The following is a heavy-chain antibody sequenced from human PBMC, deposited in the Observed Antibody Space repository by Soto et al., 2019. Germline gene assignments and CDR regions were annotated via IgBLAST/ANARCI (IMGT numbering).Heavy chain of an antibody. CDR1: GFTFPNYG. CDR3: AKVRGGELLFLLSDTFDV. CDR2: ISDDGNNK. D-gene: IGHD1-7*01. J-gene: IGHJ3*01. Sequence: QVQLVESGGGVVRPGTSLRLSCAASGFTFPNYGMHWVRQAPGKGLGWVAIISDDGNNKFYADSVKGRFTISRDNPKNTLYLQMDGLGAEDMAVYYFAKVRGGELLFLLSDTFDVWGQGTMVTVSP. V-gene: IGHV3-30*18.